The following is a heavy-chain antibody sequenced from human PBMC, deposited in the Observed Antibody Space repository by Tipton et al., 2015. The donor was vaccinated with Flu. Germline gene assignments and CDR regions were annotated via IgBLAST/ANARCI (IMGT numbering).Heavy chain of an antibody. V-gene: IGHV4-34*01. CDR3: ASLSRGS. D-gene: IGHD6-19*01. CDR2: INHNGST. CDR1: GGSFSGYY. Sequence: TLSLTCAVYGGSFSGYYWSWIRQPPGKGLEWIGEINHNGSTTYNPSLKSRVTISVDTSKNQFSLKLSSVTAADTAVYYCASLSRGSWGPGTPATVS. J-gene: IGHJ5*02.